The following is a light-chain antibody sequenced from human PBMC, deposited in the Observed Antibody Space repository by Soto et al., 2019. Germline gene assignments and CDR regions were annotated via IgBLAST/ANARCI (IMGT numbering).Light chain of an antibody. CDR1: LRLSTN. CDR3: QQYYNWPRT. Sequence: DIVMTQSPATLSVSPGETATLSCRASLRLSTNLAWYQQRPGQAPRLLIYGASTRATGIPARFSGSGSGTEFTLTISSLQSEDFAVYYCQQYYNWPRTVGQGTKVDSK. CDR2: GAS. J-gene: IGKJ1*01. V-gene: IGKV3D-15*01.